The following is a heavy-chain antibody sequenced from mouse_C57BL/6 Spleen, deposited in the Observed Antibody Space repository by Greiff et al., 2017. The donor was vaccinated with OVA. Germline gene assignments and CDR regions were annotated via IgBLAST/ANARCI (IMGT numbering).Heavy chain of an antibody. J-gene: IGHJ2*01. D-gene: IGHD2-4*01. V-gene: IGHV1-63*01. Sequence: VQLQQSGAELVRPGTSVKMSCKASGYTFTNYWIGWAKQRPGHGLEWIGDIYPGGGYTNYNEKFKGKATLTADKSSSTAYMQFSSLTSEDSAIYYCARGSIYYDYYYFDYWGQGTTLTVSS. CDR2: IYPGGGYT. CDR3: ARGSIYYDYYYFDY. CDR1: GYTFTNYW.